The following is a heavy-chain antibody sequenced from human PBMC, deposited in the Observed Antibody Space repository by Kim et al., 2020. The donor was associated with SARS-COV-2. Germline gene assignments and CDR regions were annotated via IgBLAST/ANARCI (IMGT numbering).Heavy chain of an antibody. CDR3: ARTLYGFDI. D-gene: IGHD2-2*02. Sequence: GSTDNTPPPQSRVTMSVDASNNQFSLKLSAGTAADTAVYYCARTLYGFDIWGQGTMVTVSS. CDR2: GST. V-gene: IGHV4-4*07. J-gene: IGHJ3*02.